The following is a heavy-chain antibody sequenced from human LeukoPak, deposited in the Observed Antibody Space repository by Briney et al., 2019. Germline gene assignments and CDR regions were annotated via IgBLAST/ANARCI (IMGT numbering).Heavy chain of an antibody. CDR1: GYTFTSYG. CDR3: ARDSRQSVGATPGDFDY. V-gene: IGHV1-18*01. CDR2: ISAYNGNT. Sequence: PEASVKVSCKASGYTFTSYGISWVRQAPGQGLEWMGWISAYNGNTNYAQKLQGRVTMTTDTSTSTAYMELRSLRSDDTAVYYCARDSRQSVGATPGDFDYWGQGTLVTVSS. D-gene: IGHD1-26*01. J-gene: IGHJ4*02.